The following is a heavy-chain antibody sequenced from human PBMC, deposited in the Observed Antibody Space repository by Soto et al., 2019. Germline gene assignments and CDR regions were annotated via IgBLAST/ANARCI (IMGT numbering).Heavy chain of an antibody. D-gene: IGHD5-18*01. V-gene: IGHV4-30-4*01. CDR1: GGSISSGDYY. CDR3: AREWRAGAMGNWFDP. CDR2: IYYSGST. J-gene: IGHJ5*02. Sequence: QVQLQESGPGLVKPSQTLSLTCTVSGGSISSGDYYWSWIRQPPGKGLEWIGYIYYSGSTYYNPSLKSRVTISVDTSKNQFSLKLSSVTAADTAVYYCAREWRAGAMGNWFDPWGQGTLVTVSS.